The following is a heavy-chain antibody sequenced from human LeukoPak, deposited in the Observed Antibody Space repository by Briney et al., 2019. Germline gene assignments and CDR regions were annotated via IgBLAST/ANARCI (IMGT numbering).Heavy chain of an antibody. D-gene: IGHD3-10*01. CDR3: TRGIGSYYYYYMDV. J-gene: IGHJ6*03. V-gene: IGHV3-49*04. Sequence: EAGGSLRLSCAASGFTFSSYSMSWVRQAPGKGLEWVGFIRSKAYGGTTEYAASVKGRFTISRDDSKSIAYLQMNSLKTEDTAVYYCTRGIGSYYYYYMDVWGKGTTVTISS. CDR2: IRSKAYGGTT. CDR1: GFTFSSYS.